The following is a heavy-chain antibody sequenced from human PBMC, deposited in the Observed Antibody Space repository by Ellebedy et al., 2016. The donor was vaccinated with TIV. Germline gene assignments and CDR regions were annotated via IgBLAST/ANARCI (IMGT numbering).Heavy chain of an antibody. CDR2: TYYRSGWTT. CDR1: GDSVSSNSGA. Sequence: SQTLSLTCAIPGDSVSSNSGAWNWVRQSPSRGLEWLGRTYYRSGWTTDYAVSVNSRITITADTSKNQISLQLKSVTPEDTAMYYCAGRGTAGTGFTYWGQGTLVTVSS. CDR3: AGRGTAGTGFTY. V-gene: IGHV6-1*01. J-gene: IGHJ4*02. D-gene: IGHD3/OR15-3a*01.